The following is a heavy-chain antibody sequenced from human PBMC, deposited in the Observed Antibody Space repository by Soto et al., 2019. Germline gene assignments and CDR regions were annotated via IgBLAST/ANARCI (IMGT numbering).Heavy chain of an antibody. J-gene: IGHJ6*02. CDR3: ARMDGDYNYYGLDV. D-gene: IGHD4-17*01. V-gene: IGHV2-26*01. CDR1: GFSLTNGRMG. CDR2: FFSDAER. Sequence: QVTLKESGPVLVKPTETLTLTCSVSGFSLTNGRMGVSWIRQPPGKALEWLAHFFSDAERSYSTSMQSRLNMYKDSSGSQVVLTRTNMAPADTATYFCARMDGDYNYYGLDVWGHGIAVTVYS.